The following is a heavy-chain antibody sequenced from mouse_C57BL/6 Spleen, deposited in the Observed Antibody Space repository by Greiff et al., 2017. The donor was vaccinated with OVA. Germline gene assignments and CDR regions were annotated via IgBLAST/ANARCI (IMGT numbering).Heavy chain of an antibody. J-gene: IGHJ3*01. CDR1: GYSFTGYY. Sequence: EVQLQQSGPELVKPGASVKISCKASGYSFTGYYMNWVKQSPEKSLEWIGEINPSTGGTTYNQKFKAKATLTVDKSSSTAYMQLKSLTSEDSAVYYCARIYYDYDGPWCAYRGQETLGTVSA. CDR3: ARIYYDYDGPWCAY. CDR2: INPSTGGT. D-gene: IGHD2-4*01. V-gene: IGHV1-42*01.